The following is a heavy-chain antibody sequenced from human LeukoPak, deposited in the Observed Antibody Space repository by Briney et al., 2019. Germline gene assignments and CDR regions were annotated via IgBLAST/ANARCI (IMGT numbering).Heavy chain of an antibody. Sequence: SETLSLTCTVSGGSISSYYWSWIRQPAGKGLEWIGRIYTSGNTNYNPSLKSRVTMSVDTSKNQFSLKLSSVTAADTAVYYCGRAVPYCTNGMCYVRDYYYYMDVWDKGTTVTVS. V-gene: IGHV4-4*07. CDR3: GRAVPYCTNGMCYVRDYYYYMDV. J-gene: IGHJ6*03. CDR2: IYTSGNT. D-gene: IGHD2-8*01. CDR1: GGSISSYY.